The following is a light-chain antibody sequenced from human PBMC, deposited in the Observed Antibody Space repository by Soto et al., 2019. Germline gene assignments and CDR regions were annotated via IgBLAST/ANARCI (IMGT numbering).Light chain of an antibody. CDR2: WAS. Sequence: DIVMTQSPDSLTVSLGERATINYKSSQSVLSSSNNKNYLAWHQQKPGQPPKVLIYWASTRESGVPDRFGGSGSGTDFTLTINNVQAEDVAVYYCQQYHSGPITFGQGTRLEIK. CDR3: QQYHSGPIT. CDR1: QSVLSSSNNKNY. V-gene: IGKV4-1*01. J-gene: IGKJ5*01.